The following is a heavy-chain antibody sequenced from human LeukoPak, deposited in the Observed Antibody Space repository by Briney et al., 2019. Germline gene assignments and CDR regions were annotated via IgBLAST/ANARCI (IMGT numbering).Heavy chain of an antibody. V-gene: IGHV3-23*01. CDR2: ISGSGGST. J-gene: IGHJ4*02. D-gene: IGHD3-10*01. CDR3: AKEKLLWFGEFFYFDY. CDR1: GFTFSSYA. Sequence: GGSLRLPCAASGFTFSSYAMSWVRQAPGKGLEWVSAISGSGGSTYYADSVKGRFTISRDNSKNTLYLQMNSLRAEDTAVYYCAKEKLLWFGEFFYFDYWGQGTLVTVSS.